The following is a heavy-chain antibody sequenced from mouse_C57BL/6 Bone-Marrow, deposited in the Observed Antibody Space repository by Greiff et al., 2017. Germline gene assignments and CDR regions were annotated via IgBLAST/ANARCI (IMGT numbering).Heavy chain of an antibody. V-gene: IGHV1-81*01. Sequence: VKVVESGAELARPGASVKLSCKASGYTFTSYGISWVKQRTGQGLEWIGEIYPRSGNHYYNEKFKGKATLTADKSSSTAYMALRSLTAEDSAVCFCARSGITPGFAYWGQGTLVTVSA. CDR3: ARSGITPGFAY. D-gene: IGHD1-1*01. J-gene: IGHJ3*01. CDR1: GYTFTSYG. CDR2: IYPRSGNH.